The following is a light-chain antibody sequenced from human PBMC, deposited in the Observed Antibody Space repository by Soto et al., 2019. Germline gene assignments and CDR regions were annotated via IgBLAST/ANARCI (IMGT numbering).Light chain of an antibody. Sequence: QSALTQPASVSGSPGQASTISCTGTSSDVGGYNFASWYQEHPGKAPKLMIYDVSNRPSWVSNRFSGSKSGNTASLTISGLQAEDEADYYCSSYTSSSTLGVFGGGTKLTVL. CDR3: SSYTSSSTLGV. V-gene: IGLV2-14*01. J-gene: IGLJ2*01. CDR2: DVS. CDR1: SSDVGGYNF.